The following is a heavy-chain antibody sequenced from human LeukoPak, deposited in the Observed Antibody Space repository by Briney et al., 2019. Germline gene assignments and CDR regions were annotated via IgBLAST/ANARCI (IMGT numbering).Heavy chain of an antibody. CDR3: ARGNYDFWGDYYYYMDV. D-gene: IGHD3-3*01. CDR2: IKQDGSEK. V-gene: IGHV3-7*01. Sequence: GGSLRLSCAAPGFTFSNYWMNWVRQAPGKGLEWVANIKQDGSEKYYVDSVKGRFTISRDNAKNSLYLQMNSLRAEDTAVYYCARGNYDFWGDYYYYMDVWGKGTTVTVSS. CDR1: GFTFSNYW. J-gene: IGHJ6*03.